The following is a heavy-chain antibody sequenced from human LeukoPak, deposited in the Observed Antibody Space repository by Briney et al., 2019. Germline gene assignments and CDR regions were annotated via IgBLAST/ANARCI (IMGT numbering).Heavy chain of an antibody. D-gene: IGHD3-10*01. CDR2: IRYDGSNK. CDR1: GFTFSSYG. CDR3: ARYGSGTYAFDY. J-gene: IGHJ4*02. Sequence: HPGGSLRLSCAASGFTFSSYGMHWVRQAPGKGLEWVAFIRYDGSNKYYADFVEGRFTICRDNSKTTLYLQMNSLRAEDTAVYYCARYGSGTYAFDYWGQRTLVTVSS. V-gene: IGHV3-30*02.